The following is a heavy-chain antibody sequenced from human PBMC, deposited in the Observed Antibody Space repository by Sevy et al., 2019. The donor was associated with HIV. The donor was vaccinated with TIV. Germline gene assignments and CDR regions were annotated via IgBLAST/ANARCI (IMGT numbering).Heavy chain of an antibody. CDR3: AGAGVGAKGFDY. J-gene: IGHJ4*02. Sequence: GGSLRLSCAASGIIFKSYVMIWVRQAPGKGLEWLSGISASGGSTYYADSVKGRFTISRDNFKSTLYLQMNILRAEETAVYYCAGAGVGAKGFDYWGQGTLVTVSS. CDR1: GIIFKSYV. V-gene: IGHV3-23*01. CDR2: ISASGGST. D-gene: IGHD1-26*01.